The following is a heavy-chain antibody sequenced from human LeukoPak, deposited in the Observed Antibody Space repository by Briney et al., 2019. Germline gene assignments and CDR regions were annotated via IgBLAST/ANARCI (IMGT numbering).Heavy chain of an antibody. V-gene: IGHV5-10-1*01. Sequence: GESLKISCKGSGYSFTSYWIGWARQMPGKGLEWMGRIDPGDSYTNYSPSFQGHVTISADKSISTAYLQWSSLKASDTAMYYCARRRKAYDSSGYYLYYFDYWGQGTLVTVSS. J-gene: IGHJ4*02. CDR3: ARRRKAYDSSGYYLYYFDY. D-gene: IGHD3-22*01. CDR1: GYSFTSYW. CDR2: IDPGDSYT.